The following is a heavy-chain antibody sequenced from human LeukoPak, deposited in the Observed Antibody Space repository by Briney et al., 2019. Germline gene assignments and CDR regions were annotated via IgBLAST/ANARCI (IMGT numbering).Heavy chain of an antibody. CDR3: ARTKAVAGEPFDY. Sequence: SETLSLTCTVSGGSISYYYRSWIRQPAGKGLEWIGRIYSSGSTNYNPSLKSRVTMSVDTSKNQFSLKLSSVTAADTAVYYCARTKAVAGEPFDYWGQGTLVTVSS. CDR1: GGSISYYY. D-gene: IGHD6-19*01. J-gene: IGHJ4*02. V-gene: IGHV4-4*07. CDR2: IYSSGST.